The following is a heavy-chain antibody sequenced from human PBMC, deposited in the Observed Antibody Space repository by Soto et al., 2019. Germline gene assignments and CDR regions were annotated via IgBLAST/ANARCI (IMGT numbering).Heavy chain of an antibody. V-gene: IGHV3-21*01. D-gene: IGHD2-15*01. J-gene: IGHJ4*02. CDR1: GFTFSSYN. CDR2: ISSSSSYM. Sequence: GGSLRLSCAASGFTFSSYNMNWVRQSPGKGLEWVSSISSSSSYMFYADSVKGRFTVSRDNAKNSLVLQMNSLRAEDTAVYYCARDQRAFCSGRNCHSSFDYWGQGALVTVSS. CDR3: ARDQRAFCSGRNCHSSFDY.